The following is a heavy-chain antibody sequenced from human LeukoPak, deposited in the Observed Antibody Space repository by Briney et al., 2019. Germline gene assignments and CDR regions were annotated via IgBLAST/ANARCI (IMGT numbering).Heavy chain of an antibody. Sequence: VSCKGXGGTFIXXGISWVRQAPGQGVEWMGRVIPILGIANYAQKFQGRVTINTDKSTSTAYMELSSLRSEDTAVYYCARDRRSTTVVTNFDYWGQGTLVTVSS. CDR1: GGTFIXXG. V-gene: IGHV1-69*04. D-gene: IGHD4-17*01. J-gene: IGHJ4*02. CDR3: ARDRRSTTVVTNFDY. CDR2: VIPILGIA.